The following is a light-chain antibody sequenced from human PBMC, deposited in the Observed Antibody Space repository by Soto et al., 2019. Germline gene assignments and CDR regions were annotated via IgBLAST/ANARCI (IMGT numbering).Light chain of an antibody. CDR1: QSVAND. J-gene: IGKJ5*01. Sequence: EIVMTQSPATLSVSPGERAILSCRASQSVANDLAWYQHKPGQAPRLLIYGASTRATGIPARFSGSGSGTEFTPTISSLQSEDFAVYYCQQYGSSPKITFGQGTRLEI. CDR2: GAS. CDR3: QQYGSSPKIT. V-gene: IGKV3-15*01.